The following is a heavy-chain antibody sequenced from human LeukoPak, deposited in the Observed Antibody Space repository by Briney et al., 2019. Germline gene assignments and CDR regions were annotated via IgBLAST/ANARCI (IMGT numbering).Heavy chain of an antibody. CDR1: GFTFSSYA. CDR2: ISSNGGST. D-gene: IGHD1-26*01. CDR3: ASGTSGSYSFDI. V-gene: IGHV3-64*01. J-gene: IGHJ3*02. Sequence: PGGSLRLSCAASGFTFSSYAMHWVRQAPGKGLEYVSAISSNGGSTYYANSVKGRFTISRDNSKNTLYLQMGSLRAEDMAVYYCASGTSGSYSFDIWGQGTMVTVSS.